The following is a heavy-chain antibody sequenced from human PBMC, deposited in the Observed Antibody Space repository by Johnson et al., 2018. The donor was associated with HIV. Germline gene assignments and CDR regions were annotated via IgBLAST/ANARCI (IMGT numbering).Heavy chain of an antibody. V-gene: IGHV3-30*02. CDR2: IRYDESNE. Sequence: QVQLVESGGGVVQPGGSLRLSCAASGFTFSNYGMYWVRQAPGKGLEWVAFIRYDESNEYYADSVKGRFTISRDNSKNTLYLQMNSLRAEDTAVYYCAKGVPPGFNSTSCHRAFDIWGQGTMVTVSS. CDR1: GFTFSNYG. J-gene: IGHJ3*02. D-gene: IGHD2-2*01. CDR3: AKGVPPGFNSTSCHRAFDI.